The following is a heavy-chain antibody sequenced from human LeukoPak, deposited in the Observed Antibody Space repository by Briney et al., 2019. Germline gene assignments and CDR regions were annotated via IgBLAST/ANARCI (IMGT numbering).Heavy chain of an antibody. Sequence: GGSLRLSCVASGFTFGKYWMSWVRQAPGKGLEWVSYIGGSGRDGDMNYADSVKGRFTISRDNAKNSLYLQMNNLRVEDTAVYYCVKTAREADYWGHGTLVTVSS. CDR1: GFTFGKYW. V-gene: IGHV3/OR16-9*01. CDR2: IGGSGRDGDM. D-gene: IGHD5-24*01. J-gene: IGHJ4*01. CDR3: VKTAREADY.